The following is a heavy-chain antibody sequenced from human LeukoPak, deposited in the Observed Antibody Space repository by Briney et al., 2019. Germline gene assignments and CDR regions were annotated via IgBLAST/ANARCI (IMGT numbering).Heavy chain of an antibody. CDR3: AICSSTSCDPNYYYGMDV. CDR1: GGSFSGYY. V-gene: IGHV4-34*01. CDR2: INHSGST. J-gene: IGHJ6*02. D-gene: IGHD2-2*01. Sequence: SETLSLTCAVYGGSFSGYYWSGIRQPPGKALEWIGEINHSGSTNYNPSLKSRVTISVDTSKNQFSLKLSSVTAADTAVYYCAICSSTSCDPNYYYGMDVWGQGTTVTVSS.